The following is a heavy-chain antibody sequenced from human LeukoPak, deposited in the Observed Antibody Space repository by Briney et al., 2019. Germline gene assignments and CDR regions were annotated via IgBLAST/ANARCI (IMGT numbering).Heavy chain of an antibody. V-gene: IGHV4-59*01. CDR3: ARVSSSWLGVVAFDI. Sequence: PSETLSLTCTVSGGSISSYYWSWIRQPPGKGLEWIGYIYYSGSTNYNPSLKSRVTISVDTSKNQFSLKLSSVTAADTAVYYCARVSSSWLGVVAFDIWGQGTMATVSS. CDR2: IYYSGST. J-gene: IGHJ3*02. D-gene: IGHD6-13*01. CDR1: GGSISSYY.